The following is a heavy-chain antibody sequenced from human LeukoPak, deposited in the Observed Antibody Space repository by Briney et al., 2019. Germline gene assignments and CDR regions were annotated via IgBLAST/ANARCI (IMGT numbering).Heavy chain of an antibody. CDR1: GFTFRTNG. J-gene: IGHJ4*02. CDR2: VRYDGTEK. V-gene: IGHV3-30*02. D-gene: IGHD1-26*01. Sequence: KPGGSLRLSCVASGFTFRTNGMHWVRQAPGKGLEWVAFVRYDGTEKYYVDSVKGRFTISRDNFKNTLYLQMNSLRAEDTAVYYCAKDIALYREPLEYWGQGTLVTVSS. CDR3: AKDIALYREPLEY.